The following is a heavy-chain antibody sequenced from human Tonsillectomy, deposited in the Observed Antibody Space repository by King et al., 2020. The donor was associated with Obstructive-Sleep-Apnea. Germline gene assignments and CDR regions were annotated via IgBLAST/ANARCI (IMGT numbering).Heavy chain of an antibody. J-gene: IGHJ6*02. V-gene: IGHV4-39*07. CDR2: IYYSGST. CDR3: ARGTVTTYYYYYGMDV. Sequence: QLQESGPGLVKPSETLSLTCTVSGGSISSSSYYWGWIRQPPGKGLEWIGSIYYSGSTYYNPSLKSRVTISVDTSKNQFSLKLSSVTAADTAVYYCARGTVTTYYYYYGMDVWGQGTTVTVSS. CDR1: GGSISSSSYY. D-gene: IGHD4-11*01.